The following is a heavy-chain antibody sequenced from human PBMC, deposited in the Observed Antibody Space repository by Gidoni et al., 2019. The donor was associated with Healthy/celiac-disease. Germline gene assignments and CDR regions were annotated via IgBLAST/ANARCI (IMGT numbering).Heavy chain of an antibody. CDR3: ARGWGTGDYSEYGMDV. Sequence: QVQLQQWGAGLLKPSETLSLTCAVYGGSFSGYYWSWIRQPPGKGLEWSGEINNSGSTNYNPSLKSRVTISVDTSKNQFSLKLSAVTAADTAVYYCARGWGTGDYSEYGMDVWGQGTTVTVSS. CDR1: GGSFSGYY. CDR2: INNSGST. V-gene: IGHV4-34*01. J-gene: IGHJ6*02. D-gene: IGHD2-8*02.